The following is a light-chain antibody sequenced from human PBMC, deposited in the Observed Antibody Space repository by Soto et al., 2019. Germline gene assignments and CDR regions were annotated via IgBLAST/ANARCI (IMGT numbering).Light chain of an antibody. CDR1: SSYVGGYNY. Sequence: QSVLTQPASVSGSPGQSITISCTGTSSYVGGYNYVSWYQQHPGKAPKLMIYEVSNRPSGVSNRFSGSKSGNTASLTISGLQAEDEADYYCSSHAGRNTYVFGTGPKVTVL. CDR3: SSHAGRNTYV. CDR2: EVS. V-gene: IGLV2-14*01. J-gene: IGLJ1*01.